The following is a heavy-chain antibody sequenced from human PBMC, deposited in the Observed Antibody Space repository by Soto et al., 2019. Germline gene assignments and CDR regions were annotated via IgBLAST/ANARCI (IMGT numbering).Heavy chain of an antibody. D-gene: IGHD2-15*01. CDR2: TIPIFGTA. V-gene: IGHV1-69*12. CDR3: ARESRYCSGGSCYFLPGIDY. CDR1: GATFSGYA. Sequence: QVQLVQSGAEVKKPGSSVKFSCKASGATFSGYAISWVRQALGQGLEWMGGTIPIFGTANYAQKFQGRVTITADESTSTAYMELSSLRSEDTAVYYCARESRYCSGGSCYFLPGIDYWGQGTLVTVSS. J-gene: IGHJ4*02.